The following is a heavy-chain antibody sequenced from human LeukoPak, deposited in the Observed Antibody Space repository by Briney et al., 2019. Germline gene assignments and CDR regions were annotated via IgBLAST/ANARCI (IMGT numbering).Heavy chain of an antibody. D-gene: IGHD2-2*01. CDR3: ARVLRVAAMPHYFDY. J-gene: IGHJ4*02. Sequence: PSETLSLTCTAPGGSTSSPRYYWGWIRQPPGKGLEWIGSVYYSGITYYNPSLNSRVTISVDTSKDQSSLKLNSVTAADTAVYYCARVLRVAAMPHYFDYWGQGTLVTVSS. CDR2: VYYSGIT. CDR1: GGSTSSPRYY. V-gene: IGHV4-39*07.